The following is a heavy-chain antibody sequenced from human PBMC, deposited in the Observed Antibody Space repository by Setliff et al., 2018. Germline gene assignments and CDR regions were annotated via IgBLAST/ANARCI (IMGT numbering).Heavy chain of an antibody. CDR1: GYTLTELS. D-gene: IGHD3-22*01. CDR2: FDPEDEET. J-gene: IGHJ4*02. V-gene: IGHV1-24*01. Sequence: ASVKVSCKVSGYTLTELSMHWVRQAPGKGLEWMGGFDPEDEETIYAQKFQGRVTMTEDTSTDTAYMELSSLRSEDTAVYYCAADYYDSSAYFVYWGQGSLVTVSS. CDR3: AADYYDSSAYFVY.